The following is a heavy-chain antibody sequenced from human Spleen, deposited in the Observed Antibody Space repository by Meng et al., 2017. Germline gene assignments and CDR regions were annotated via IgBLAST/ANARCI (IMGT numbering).Heavy chain of an antibody. Sequence: QVQLVQSGAEVWKPGSSVKFSCKALGVIFSNYVSGWVRPAPGQGREWMGGINAVFGTTNYAQKFQDRVTITSDESTSTVYMELTRLTSEDTAVYFCARKAGNCISTTCYSLDYWGQGTLVTVSS. D-gene: IGHD2-2*01. CDR1: GVIFSNYV. CDR3: ARKAGNCISTTCYSLDY. J-gene: IGHJ4*02. CDR2: INAVFGTT. V-gene: IGHV1-69*05.